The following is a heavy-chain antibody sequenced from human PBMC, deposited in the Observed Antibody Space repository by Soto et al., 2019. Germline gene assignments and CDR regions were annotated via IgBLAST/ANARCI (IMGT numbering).Heavy chain of an antibody. D-gene: IGHD2-15*01. J-gene: IGHJ6*02. Sequence: ASVKVSCKASGGTFSSYAISWVRQAPGQGLEWMGGIIPIFGTANYAQKFQGRVTITADESTSTAYMELSSLRSEDTAVYYCARERRGGGYNYYGMDVWGQGTTVTVS. CDR1: GGTFSSYA. V-gene: IGHV1-69*13. CDR2: IIPIFGTA. CDR3: ARERRGGGYNYYGMDV.